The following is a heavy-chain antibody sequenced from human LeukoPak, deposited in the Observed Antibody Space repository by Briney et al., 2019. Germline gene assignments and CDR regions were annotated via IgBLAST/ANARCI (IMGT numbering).Heavy chain of an antibody. Sequence: GGSLRLSCAASGFTFSSYSMNWVRQAPGKGLEWVSSISSSYSYIYYADSVKGRFTISRDNAKSSLYLQMNSLRAEDTAVYYCASGRSAGATTSADYWGQGTLVTVSS. CDR2: ISSSYSYI. V-gene: IGHV3-21*01. J-gene: IGHJ4*02. D-gene: IGHD1-26*01. CDR3: ASGRSAGATTSADY. CDR1: GFTFSSYS.